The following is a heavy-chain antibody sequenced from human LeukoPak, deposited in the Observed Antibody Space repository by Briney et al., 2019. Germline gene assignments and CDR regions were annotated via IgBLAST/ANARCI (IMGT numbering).Heavy chain of an antibody. D-gene: IGHD5-18*01. V-gene: IGHV1-69*05. J-gene: IGHJ4*02. CDR3: ARARGYSYGLRGEFDY. CDR1: GYTFTSYY. Sequence: GASVKVSCKASGYTFTSYYMHWVRQAPGQGLEWMGGIIPIFGTANYAQKFQGRVTITTDESTSTAYMELSSLRSEDTAVYYCARARGYSYGLRGEFDYWGQGTLVTVSS. CDR2: IIPIFGTA.